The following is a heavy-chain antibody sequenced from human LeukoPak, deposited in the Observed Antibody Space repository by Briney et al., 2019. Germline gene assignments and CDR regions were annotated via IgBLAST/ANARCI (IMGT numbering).Heavy chain of an antibody. CDR3: ARQGVAAAADY. J-gene: IGHJ4*02. D-gene: IGHD6-13*01. Sequence: GASVKVSCKASGGTFSSYAISWVRQAPGQGLEWMGRIIPIFGIANYAQKFQGRVTTTADKSTSTAYMELSSLRSEDTAVYYCARQGVAAAADYWGQGTLVTVSS. CDR1: GGTFSSYA. V-gene: IGHV1-69*04. CDR2: IIPIFGIA.